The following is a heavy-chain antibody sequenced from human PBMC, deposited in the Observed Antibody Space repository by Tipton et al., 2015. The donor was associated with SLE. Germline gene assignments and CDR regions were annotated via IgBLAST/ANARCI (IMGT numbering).Heavy chain of an antibody. D-gene: IGHD1-26*01. CDR2: IYTSGST. V-gene: IGHV4-4*07. Sequence: TLSLTCTVSGGSISSYYWSWIRRPAGKGLEWIGRIYTSGSTNYNPSLKSRVTMSVDTSKNQFSLKLSSVTAADTAVYYCAREDQSVGATPYFDYWGQGTLVTVSS. CDR3: AREDQSVGATPYFDY. J-gene: IGHJ4*02. CDR1: GGSISSYY.